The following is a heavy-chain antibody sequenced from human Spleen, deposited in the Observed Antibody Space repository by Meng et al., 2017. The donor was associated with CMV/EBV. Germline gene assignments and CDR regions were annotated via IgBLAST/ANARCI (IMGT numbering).Heavy chain of an antibody. V-gene: IGHV1-8*03. J-gene: IGHJ3*02. CDR3: ARGAIFGVVSVYENAFDM. CDR1: GYTSTSYD. Sequence: ASVKVSCKASGYTSTSYDINWARQATGQGLEWMGWMNPSSGNTGYAQKFQGIVTITRNNSISTAYMELSSLRSEDTAVYYCARGAIFGVVSVYENAFDMWGQGTMVTVSS. D-gene: IGHD3-3*01. CDR2: MNPSSGNT.